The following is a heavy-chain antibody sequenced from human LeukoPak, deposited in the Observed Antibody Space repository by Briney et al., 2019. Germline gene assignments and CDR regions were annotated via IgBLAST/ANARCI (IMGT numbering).Heavy chain of an antibody. CDR2: ISAYNGNT. D-gene: IGHD6-13*01. V-gene: IGHV1-18*01. CDR3: ARDSPSGIAAAGTFNWKGFDP. Sequence: ASVKVSCKASGYTFTSYGISWVRQAPGQGLEWMGWISAYNGNTNYAQKLQGRVTMTTDTSTSTAYMELRSLRSDDTAVYYCARDSPSGIAAAGTFNWKGFDPWGQGTLVTVSS. J-gene: IGHJ5*02. CDR1: GYTFTSYG.